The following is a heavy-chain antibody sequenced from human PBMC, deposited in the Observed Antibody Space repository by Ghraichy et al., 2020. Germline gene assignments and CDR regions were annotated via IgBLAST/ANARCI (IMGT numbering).Heavy chain of an antibody. CDR1: GFTFSTYV. V-gene: IGHV3-64*02. CDR2: ISTNGGSI. J-gene: IGHJ3*02. CDR3: ARGPWGVINAFDI. Sequence: ETLSLTCAASGFTFSTYVMHWVRQAPGKGLEYVSSISTNGGSIYYADSVKGRFTISRDNSKNTLYLQMGSLREEDMAVYYCARGPWGVINAFDIWGQGTMVTVSS. D-gene: IGHD3-10*01.